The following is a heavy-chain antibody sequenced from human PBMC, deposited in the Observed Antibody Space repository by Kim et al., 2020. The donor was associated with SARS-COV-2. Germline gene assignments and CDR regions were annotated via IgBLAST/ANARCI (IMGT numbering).Heavy chain of an antibody. CDR2: FDPEDGET. CDR1: GYTLTELS. CDR3: ATGTPYCSSTSCYTSWFDP. Sequence: ASVKVSCKVSGYTLTELSMHWVRQAPGKGLEWMGGFDPEDGETIYAQKFQGRVTMTEDTSTDTAYMELSSLRSEDTAVNYCATGTPYCSSTSCYTSWFDPWGQGTLVTVSA. J-gene: IGHJ5*02. D-gene: IGHD2-2*02. V-gene: IGHV1-24*01.